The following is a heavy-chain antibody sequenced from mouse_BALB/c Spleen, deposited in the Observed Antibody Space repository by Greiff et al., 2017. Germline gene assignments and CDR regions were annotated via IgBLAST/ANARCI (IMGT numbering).Heavy chain of an antibody. CDR2: ISYSGST. J-gene: IGHJ4*01. D-gene: IGHD1-1*01. CDR3: ARSVYYGSSYAMDY. V-gene: IGHV3-8*02. CDR1: GDSITSGY. Sequence: VQLKQSGPSLVKPSQTLSLTCSVTGDSITSGYWNWIRKFPGNKLEYMGYISYSGSTYYNPSLKSRISITRDTSKNQYYLQLNSVTTEDTATYYCARSVYYGSSYAMDYWGQGTSVTVSS.